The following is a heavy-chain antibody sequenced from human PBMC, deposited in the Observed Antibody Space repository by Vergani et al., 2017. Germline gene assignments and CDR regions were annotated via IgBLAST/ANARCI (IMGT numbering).Heavy chain of an antibody. CDR2: ISQSGRP. Sequence: QLHLQESGPGLVKPSETLSLTCTVSGGSITSRSYYWGWIRQPPGKGLEWIGSISQSGRPYYSPSLKSRLTIPRDTSKNQFSLNLNSVIAADTAVYFCATSIVGFCVSPNCLGAFESWGQGTLVTVSS. J-gene: IGHJ4*02. CDR1: GGSITSRSYY. CDR3: ATSIVGFCVSPNCLGAFES. D-gene: IGHD1-1*01. V-gene: IGHV4-39*01.